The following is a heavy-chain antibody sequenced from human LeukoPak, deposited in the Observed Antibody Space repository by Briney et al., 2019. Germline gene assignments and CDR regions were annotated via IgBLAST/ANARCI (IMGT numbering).Heavy chain of an antibody. CDR3: ARGLDCGGDCYAYFDY. Sequence: SQTLSHTCTVSGGSISSGGYYWSWIRQHPGKGLEWIGYIYYSGSTYYNPSLKSQVTISVDTSKNQFSLKLSSVTAADTAVYYCARGLDCGGDCYAYFDYWGQGTLVTVSS. D-gene: IGHD2-21*02. J-gene: IGHJ4*02. CDR1: GGSISSGGYY. CDR2: IYYSGST. V-gene: IGHV4-31*01.